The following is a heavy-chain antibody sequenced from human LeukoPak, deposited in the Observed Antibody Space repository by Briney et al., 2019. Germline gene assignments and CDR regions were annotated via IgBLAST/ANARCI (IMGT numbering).Heavy chain of an antibody. CDR2: IKSEPDGGTT. CDR1: GFTFSNAW. CDR3: TTYHYGPWTHGLIRY. J-gene: IGHJ4*02. V-gene: IGHV3-15*01. D-gene: IGHD3-10*01. Sequence: PGGSLRLSCAASGFTFSNAWMSWVRQAPGKGLEWVGRIKSEPDGGTTDYAAPVNGRFTVSRDDSKNTLYLQINALKLEDTAVYYCTTYHYGPWTHGLIRYWGQGTLVTVSS.